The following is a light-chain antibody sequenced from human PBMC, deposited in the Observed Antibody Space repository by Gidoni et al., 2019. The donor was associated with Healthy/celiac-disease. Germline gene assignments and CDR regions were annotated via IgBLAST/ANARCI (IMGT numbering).Light chain of an antibody. Sequence: SSELTQPPSVSVSPGQTASITCSGDKLGDKYACWYQQKPGQSPVLVIYQDSKRPSGIPERFSGSNSGNTATLTISGTQAMDEADYYCQAWDSSRMVFGGGTKLTVL. V-gene: IGLV3-1*01. J-gene: IGLJ2*01. CDR3: QAWDSSRMV. CDR2: QDS. CDR1: KLGDKY.